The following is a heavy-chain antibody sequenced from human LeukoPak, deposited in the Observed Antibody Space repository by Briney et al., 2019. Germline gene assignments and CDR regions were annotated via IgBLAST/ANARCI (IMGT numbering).Heavy chain of an antibody. D-gene: IGHD1-1*01. J-gene: IGHJ6*02. CDR2: IYYSGST. CDR1: GGSISSGGYY. Sequence: PSETLSLTCTVSGGSISSGGYYWSWIRQHPGKGLEWIGYIYYSGSTYYNPSLKSRVTISVDTSKNQFSLKLSSVTAADTAVYYCARGVHGSYYYYGMDVWGQGTTVTVSS. CDR3: ARGVHGSYYYYGMDV. V-gene: IGHV4-31*03.